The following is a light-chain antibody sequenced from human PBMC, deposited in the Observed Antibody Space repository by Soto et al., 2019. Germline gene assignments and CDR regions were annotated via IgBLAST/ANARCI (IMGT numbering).Light chain of an antibody. V-gene: IGLV1-44*01. J-gene: IGLJ3*02. CDR1: NSNIGGNS. Sequence: QSVLTQAPSASGTPGQRVTISCSGSNSNIGGNSVSWYHHLPGTAPKLLIFNNSQRPSGVPDRFSGSKSGTSASLAISGLQSEDEADYYCASWDDSLNGHWVFGGGTKLTV. CDR3: ASWDDSLNGHWV. CDR2: NNS.